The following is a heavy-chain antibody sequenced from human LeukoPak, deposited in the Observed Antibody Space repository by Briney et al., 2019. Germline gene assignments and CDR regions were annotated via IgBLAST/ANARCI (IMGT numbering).Heavy chain of an antibody. CDR3: ARQKCTSTSCLTKNAFDI. D-gene: IGHD2-2*01. Sequence: SETLSLTCTVSGSISGYYWSWIRQPPGKRLEWIGYIYTSGSTNYNPSLEGRVTISVDTSKNQFSLDLSSVTAADTAVYYCARQKCTSTSCLTKNAFDIWGQGTMVTVSS. J-gene: IGHJ3*02. CDR1: GSISGYY. V-gene: IGHV4-4*09. CDR2: IYTSGST.